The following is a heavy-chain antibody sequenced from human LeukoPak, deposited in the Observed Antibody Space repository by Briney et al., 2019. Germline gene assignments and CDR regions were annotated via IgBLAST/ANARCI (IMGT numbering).Heavy chain of an antibody. Sequence: ASVKVSCKASGYTFTSYGISWVRQAPGQGLEWMGWISAYNGNTTYAQKFQGRVTIIRDTSTSTVYMELSSLRSEDTAVYYCARDRYSSSWYFGMDVWGQGTTVTVSS. V-gene: IGHV1-18*01. CDR2: ISAYNGNT. CDR3: ARDRYSSSWYFGMDV. J-gene: IGHJ6*02. D-gene: IGHD6-13*01. CDR1: GYTFTSYG.